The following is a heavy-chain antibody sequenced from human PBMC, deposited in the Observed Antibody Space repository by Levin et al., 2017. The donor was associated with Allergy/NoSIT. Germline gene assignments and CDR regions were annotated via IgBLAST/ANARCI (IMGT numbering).Heavy chain of an antibody. J-gene: IGHJ5*02. D-gene: IGHD2-2*01. Sequence: SETLSLTCTVSGGSVSSGSYYWSWIRQPPGKGLEWIGYIYYSGSTNYNPSLKSRVTISVDTSKNQFSLKLSSVTAADTAVYYCARDWSSTYGFDPWGQGTLVTVSS. CDR3: ARDWSSTYGFDP. V-gene: IGHV4-61*01. CDR1: GGSVSSGSYY. CDR2: IYYSGST.